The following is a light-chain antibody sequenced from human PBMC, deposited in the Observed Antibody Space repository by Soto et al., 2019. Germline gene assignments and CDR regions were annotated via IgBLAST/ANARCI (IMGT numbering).Light chain of an antibody. Sequence: EIVMTQSPATLSVSPGERATLSCRASQSVSSNLAWYPQKPGQAPRLLIYVASTRATGIPARFSGSGSGTEFTLTITRLQSEDFAVYYCQQYNNWRGTFGQGTKVEIK. J-gene: IGKJ1*01. CDR2: VAS. V-gene: IGKV3-15*01. CDR3: QQYNNWRGT. CDR1: QSVSSN.